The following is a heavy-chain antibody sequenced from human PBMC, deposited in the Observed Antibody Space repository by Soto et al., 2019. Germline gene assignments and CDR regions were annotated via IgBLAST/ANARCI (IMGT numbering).Heavy chain of an antibody. Sequence: LRLSCAASGFTFNTYWMHWFRQAPGKGLVWVSRINSGGGTTTYADSVKGRFTISRDNAKNTLYLQMNGLRAEDTAIYYCARWFTYGNFDYFDYWGQGTQVTVSS. CDR2: INSGGGTT. J-gene: IGHJ4*02. CDR3: ARWFTYGNFDYFDY. D-gene: IGHD3-10*01. CDR1: GFTFNTYW. V-gene: IGHV3-74*01.